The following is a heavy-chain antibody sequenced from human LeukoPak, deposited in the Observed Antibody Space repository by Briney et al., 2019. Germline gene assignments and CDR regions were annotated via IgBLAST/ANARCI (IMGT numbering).Heavy chain of an antibody. CDR3: TRPSTARGPGDNY. CDR2: IRSKANSYAT. J-gene: IGHJ4*02. V-gene: IGHV3-73*01. Sequence: PGGSLRLSCAASGFTFSGSAMHWVRQASGKGLEWVGRIRSKANSYATAYAASVKGRFTISRDDSKNTAYLQINSLKTEDTAVYYCTRPSTARGPGDNYWGQGTLVTVSS. CDR1: GFTFSGSA. D-gene: IGHD3-10*01.